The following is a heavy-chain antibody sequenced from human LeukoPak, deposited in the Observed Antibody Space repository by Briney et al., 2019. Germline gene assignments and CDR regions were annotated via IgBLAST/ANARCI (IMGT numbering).Heavy chain of an antibody. J-gene: IGHJ4*02. V-gene: IGHV3-64*02. CDR1: GFTFSSYS. Sequence: GGSLTLSCVASGFTFSSYSMVWVRQAPGKGLEYVSGISSSGDSTYYADSVKGRFTISRDNSKNTLFLQMGGLRGEDMAVYYCTRSTGYYGNWGQGILVTVSS. CDR2: ISSSGDST. CDR3: TRSTGYYGN. D-gene: IGHD3-9*01.